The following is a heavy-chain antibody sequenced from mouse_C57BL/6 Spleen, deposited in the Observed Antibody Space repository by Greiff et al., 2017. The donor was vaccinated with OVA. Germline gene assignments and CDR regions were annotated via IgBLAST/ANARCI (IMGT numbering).Heavy chain of an antibody. CDR2: INSSNGGT. V-gene: IGHV1-53*01. D-gene: IGHD1-1*01. Sequence: VQLQQPGTELVKPGASVKLSCKASGYTFTSYWMHWVKQRPGQGLEWIGNINSSNGGTNYNEKFKSKATLTVDKSSSTAYMQLSSLTSEDSAVYYCARETTVARAMDYWGQGTSVTVSS. CDR1: GYTFTSYW. J-gene: IGHJ4*01. CDR3: ARETTVARAMDY.